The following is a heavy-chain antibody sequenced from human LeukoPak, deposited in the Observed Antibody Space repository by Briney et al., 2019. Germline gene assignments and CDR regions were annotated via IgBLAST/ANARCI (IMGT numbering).Heavy chain of an antibody. V-gene: IGHV4-38-2*01. Sequence: PSDTLSLTCAVSGYSISSGYYWGWIRQPPGKGLEWIGSIYHSGSTNYNPSLKSRVTTSVDTSKNQFSLKLSSVTAADTAVYYCARVGYLGPSYGDYWGQGTLVTVSS. CDR3: ARVGYLGPSYGDY. D-gene: IGHD3-16*01. CDR2: IYHSGST. CDR1: GYSISSGYY. J-gene: IGHJ4*02.